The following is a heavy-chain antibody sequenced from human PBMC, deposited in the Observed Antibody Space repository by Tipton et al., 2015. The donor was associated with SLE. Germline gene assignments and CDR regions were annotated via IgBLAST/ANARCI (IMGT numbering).Heavy chain of an antibody. V-gene: IGHV1-18*01. Sequence: QLVQSGGEVKEPGASVKVSCKASGYTFKEYGVTWVRQAPGQGLEWMGWISGNNGNRKYLEKFQDRVTMTTDTSTSTAYMELRRLRSDDTAVYYCARDRVGFGMGIIPLDPWGQGTLVTVSS. D-gene: IGHD3-3*01. CDR3: ARDRVGFGMGIIPLDP. CDR1: GYTFKEYG. J-gene: IGHJ5*02. CDR2: ISGNNGNR.